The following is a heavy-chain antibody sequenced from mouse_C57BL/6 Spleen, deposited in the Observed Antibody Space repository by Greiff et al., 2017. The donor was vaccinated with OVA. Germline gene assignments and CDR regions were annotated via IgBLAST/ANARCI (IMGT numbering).Heavy chain of an antibody. V-gene: IGHV1-55*01. CDR3: ARGGTRTTWFAY. CDR1: GYTFTSYW. J-gene: IGHJ3*01. Sequence: VQLQQPGAELVKPGASVKMSCKASGYTFTSYWITWVTQRPGQGLEWIGDIYPGSGSSNYNEKFKSKATLTVDTSSSTAYMQLSSLTSEDSAVYYCARGGTRTTWFAYWGKGTLVTVSA. D-gene: IGHD2-13*01. CDR2: IYPGSGSS.